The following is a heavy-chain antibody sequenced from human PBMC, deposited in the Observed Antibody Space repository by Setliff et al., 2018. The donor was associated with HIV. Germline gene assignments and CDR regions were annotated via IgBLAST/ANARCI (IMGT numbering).Heavy chain of an antibody. CDR1: GGSFSDYY. CDR3: ARGLSFYDPGGFDY. J-gene: IGHJ4*02. D-gene: IGHD3-22*01. V-gene: IGHV4-4*08. Sequence: SETLSLTCTVSGGSFSDYYRSWIRQPPGKGLEWIGYIYTSGSTNYNPSLKSRVTISVDTSENQFSLKLSSVTAADTAVYYCARGLSFYDPGGFDYWGQGTLVTVSS. CDR2: IYTSGST.